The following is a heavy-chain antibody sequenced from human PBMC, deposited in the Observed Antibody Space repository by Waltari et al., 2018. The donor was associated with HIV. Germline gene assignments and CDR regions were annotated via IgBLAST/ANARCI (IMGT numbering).Heavy chain of an antibody. J-gene: IGHJ4*02. CDR1: GFTFSTYG. CDR3: ARDFAPPWVEGYYPYYFDY. D-gene: IGHD3-22*01. Sequence: EVQLVESGGGLVKPGGSLRLSCAVSGFTFSTYGLTWVRQAPGKGMEWVSSISNSGDYIYYADSVRGRFTISRDNAKNSLFLQMNSLRVEDTAVYYCARDFAPPWVEGYYPYYFDYWGQGILVTVSS. V-gene: IGHV3-21*02. CDR2: ISNSGDYI.